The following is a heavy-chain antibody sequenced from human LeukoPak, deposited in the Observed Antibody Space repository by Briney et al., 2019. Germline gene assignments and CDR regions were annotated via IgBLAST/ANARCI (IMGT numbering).Heavy chain of an antibody. J-gene: IGHJ3*02. Sequence: PSETLSLTCTVSGGSISSSSYYWGWIRQPPGKGLEWIGSIYYSGSTYYNPSLKSRVTISVDTSKNQFSLKLSSVTAADTAVYYCASPGSSIAAAGTSAPAFDIWGQGTMVTVSS. CDR2: IYYSGST. CDR3: ASPGSSIAAAGTSAPAFDI. CDR1: GGSISSSSYY. V-gene: IGHV4-39*07. D-gene: IGHD6-13*01.